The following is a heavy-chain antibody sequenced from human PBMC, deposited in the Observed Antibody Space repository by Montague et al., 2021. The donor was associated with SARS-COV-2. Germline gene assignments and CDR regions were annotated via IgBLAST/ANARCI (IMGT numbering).Heavy chain of an antibody. CDR3: ARRGWFGELL. Sequence: SETLSLTCSVSGGSISSSSNYWGWIRQPPGKGLERIGNIYYSGSTHYKSSLKSRVTISVDTSKNQFSLKLSSVTAADTAVYYCARRGWFGELLWGQGTLVTVSS. J-gene: IGHJ4*02. CDR1: GGSISSSSNY. V-gene: IGHV4-39*01. D-gene: IGHD3-10*01. CDR2: IYYSGST.